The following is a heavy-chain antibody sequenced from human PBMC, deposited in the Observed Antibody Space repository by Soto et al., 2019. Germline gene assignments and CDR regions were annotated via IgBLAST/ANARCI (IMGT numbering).Heavy chain of an antibody. CDR3: ATMATFGSLNWFDP. CDR2: VNPGSGDT. D-gene: IGHD3-10*01. V-gene: IGHV1-8*01. J-gene: IGHJ5*02. CDR1: GYTFTNND. Sequence: ASVKVSCKASGYTFTNNDVSWVRQATGQGLEWMGWVNPGSGDTGYAQKFRGRVTMTRDISIATAYMELSSLRSDDTAIYYCATMATFGSLNWFDPWGQGTLVTVSS.